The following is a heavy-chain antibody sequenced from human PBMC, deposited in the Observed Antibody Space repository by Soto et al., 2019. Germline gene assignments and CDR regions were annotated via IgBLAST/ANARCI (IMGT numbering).Heavy chain of an antibody. V-gene: IGHV5-10-1*01. D-gene: IGHD1-7*01. CDR2: IDPSDSYT. CDR1: GYSFTSYW. J-gene: IGHJ2*01. CDR3: ARRAGTTRGYWYFDL. Sequence: LGESLKISCKGSGYSFTSYWISWVRQMPGKGLEWMGRIDPSDSYTNYSPSFQGHVTISADKSISTAYLQWSSLKASDTAMYYCARRAGTTRGYWYFDLWGRGTLVTVSS.